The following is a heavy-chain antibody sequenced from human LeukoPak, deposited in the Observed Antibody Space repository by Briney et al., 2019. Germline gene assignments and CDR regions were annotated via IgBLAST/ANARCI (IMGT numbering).Heavy chain of an antibody. CDR2: ISGSGGST. J-gene: IGHJ2*01. D-gene: IGHD4-17*01. V-gene: IGHV3-23*01. CDR3: ARYGDYVLRYFDL. CDR1: GFTFSSYG. Sequence: SGGSLRLSCAASGFTFSSYGMSWVRQAPGKGLEWVSAISGSGGSTYYADSVKGRFTISRDNSKNTLYLQMNSLRAEDTAVYYCARYGDYVLRYFDLWGRGTLVTVSS.